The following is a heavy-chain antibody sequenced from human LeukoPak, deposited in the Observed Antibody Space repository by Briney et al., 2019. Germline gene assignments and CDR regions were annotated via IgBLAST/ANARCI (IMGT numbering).Heavy chain of an antibody. CDR2: IYLDGSRA. D-gene: IGHD3-22*01. CDR1: GFTFTNYW. J-gene: IGHJ3*02. Sequence: PGGSLRLSCAVSGFTFTNYWMSWARQSPGKGLEWVANIYLDGSRAYYVDSVKGRFTISRDNSKNTLYLQMNSLRAEDTAVYYCARDSYDSSGEGAFDIWGQGKMVTVSS. V-gene: IGHV3-7*01. CDR3: ARDSYDSSGEGAFDI.